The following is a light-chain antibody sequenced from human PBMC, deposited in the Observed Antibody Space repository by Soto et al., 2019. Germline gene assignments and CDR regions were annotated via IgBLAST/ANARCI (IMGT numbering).Light chain of an antibody. CDR1: QSIASH. V-gene: IGKV1-39*01. CDR3: QHSHSTTLT. J-gene: IGKJ4*01. Sequence: DIQMTQSPSSLSASAGDRVTITCRASQSIASHLNWYQQKPGKAPKLLIYTASSLQSGVPSRFSGSGSGTDFTLTISSLQPEDFATYSCQHSHSTTLTFGGGTKVEMK. CDR2: TAS.